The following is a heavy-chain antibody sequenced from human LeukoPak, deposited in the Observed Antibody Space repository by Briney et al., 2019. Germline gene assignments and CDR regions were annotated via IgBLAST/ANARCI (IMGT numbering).Heavy chain of an antibody. V-gene: IGHV4-34*01. Sequence: PSETLSLTCAVYGGSFSGYYWSWIRQPPGKGLEWIGEINHSGSTNYNPSLKSRVTISVDTSKNQFSLKLSSVTAADTAVYYCAGGGVSLRGAINWFDSWGQGTLVTVSS. CDR2: INHSGST. J-gene: IGHJ5*01. CDR3: AGGGVSLRGAINWFDS. D-gene: IGHD3-10*01. CDR1: GGSFSGYY.